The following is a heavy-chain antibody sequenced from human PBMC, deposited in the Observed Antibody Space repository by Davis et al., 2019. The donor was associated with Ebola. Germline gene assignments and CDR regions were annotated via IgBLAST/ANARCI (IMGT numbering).Heavy chain of an antibody. CDR1: GYIFMKYD. D-gene: IGHD1-14*01. V-gene: IGHV1-8*01. CDR3: ARDGNRIGTAGNNWFDA. J-gene: IGHJ5*02. CDR2: MSPKNGNT. Sequence: ASVKVSCKASGYIFMKYDINWVRQAPGQGLEWMGWMSPKNGNTDYAQTFEGRVSMTSDSSISTVYLEVSSLTPKDTAVYYCARDGNRIGTAGNNWFDAWGQGTLVAVSS.